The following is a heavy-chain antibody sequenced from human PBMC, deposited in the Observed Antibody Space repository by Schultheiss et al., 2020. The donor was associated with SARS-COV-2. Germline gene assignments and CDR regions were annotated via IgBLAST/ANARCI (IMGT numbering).Heavy chain of an antibody. CDR1: GFTFSSYA. Sequence: GGSLRLSCAASGFTFSSYAMSWVRQAPGKGLEWVSAISGSGGSTYYADSVKGRFTISRDNSKNTLYLQMNSLRAEDTAVYYCAKDLTIFGVVSWFDPWGQGTLVTVSS. CDR2: ISGSGGST. J-gene: IGHJ5*02. V-gene: IGHV3-23*01. CDR3: AKDLTIFGVVSWFDP. D-gene: IGHD3-3*01.